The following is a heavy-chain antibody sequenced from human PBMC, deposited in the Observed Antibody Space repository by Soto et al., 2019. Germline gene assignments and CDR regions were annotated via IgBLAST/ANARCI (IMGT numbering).Heavy chain of an antibody. CDR2: ISGSGGST. Sequence: GGSLRLSCAATGFTFSTYGMTWVRQAPGKGLEWVSAISGSGGSTYYADSVKGRFTISRDNSKNTLYLQMNSLRAEDTAVYYCAKGKENTMIVVVTSPNSVDYWGQGTMVTVSA. CDR1: GFTFSTYG. V-gene: IGHV3-23*01. D-gene: IGHD3-22*01. J-gene: IGHJ4*02. CDR3: AKGKENTMIVVVTSPNSVDY.